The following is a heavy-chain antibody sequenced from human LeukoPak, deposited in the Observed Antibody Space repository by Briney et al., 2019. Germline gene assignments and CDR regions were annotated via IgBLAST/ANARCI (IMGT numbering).Heavy chain of an antibody. V-gene: IGHV1-69*15. CDR3: ASGGVTVYSYGPDY. Sequence: GASVKVSCKASGDILSKWSISWVRQAPGQGLEWVGTIIPEFDEAHYAQKLQGRVTISADDSATAAYMELRSLRSDDTAVYYCASGGVTVYSYGPDYWGQGTLVAVSS. J-gene: IGHJ4*02. D-gene: IGHD5-18*01. CDR2: IIPEFDEA. CDR1: GDILSKWS.